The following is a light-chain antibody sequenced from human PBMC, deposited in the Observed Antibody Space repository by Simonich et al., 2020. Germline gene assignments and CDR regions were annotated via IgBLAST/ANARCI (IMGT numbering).Light chain of an antibody. CDR2: LGS. Sequence: DIVMTQSPLSLPVTPGEPASISCRSSQSLLHSNGYNYLDWYLQKPGPSPQLLSYLGSNRASGVPDRFSGSGSGTDFTLKISRVEAEDVGVYYCMQALQTPYTFGQGTKLEIK. CDR3: MQALQTPYT. V-gene: IGKV2-28*01. J-gene: IGKJ2*01. CDR1: QSLLHSNGYNY.